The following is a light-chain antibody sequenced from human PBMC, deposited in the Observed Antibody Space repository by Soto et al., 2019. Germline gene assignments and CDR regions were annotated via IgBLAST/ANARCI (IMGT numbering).Light chain of an antibody. CDR2: GAS. CDR3: HQYGGSPST. Sequence: EIVLTQSPGTLSFSPGERATLSCRASQSVNSNYLAWYQHKTGQAPRLLIYGASTRATGIPDRFSGSGSGTDFTLTISRLEPEDFAVYFCHQYGGSPSTFGHGTKVDVK. V-gene: IGKV3-20*01. CDR1: QSVNSNY. J-gene: IGKJ3*01.